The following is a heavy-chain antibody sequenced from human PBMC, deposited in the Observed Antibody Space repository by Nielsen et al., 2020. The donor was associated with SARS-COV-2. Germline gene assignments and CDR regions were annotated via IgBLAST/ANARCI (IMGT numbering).Heavy chain of an antibody. CDR2: IYHSGRT. J-gene: IGHJ3*02. CDR1: GGPISSGGYS. V-gene: IGHV4-30-2*01. CDR3: ARGGRITFGGADDAFDI. Sequence: SETLSLTCAVFGGPISSGGYSWSWIRQPPGKGLEWIGYIYHSGRTYYNPSLKSRVTISVDRSKNQFSLKLSSVTAADTAVYYCARGGRITFGGADDAFDIWGQGTMVTVSS. D-gene: IGHD3-16*01.